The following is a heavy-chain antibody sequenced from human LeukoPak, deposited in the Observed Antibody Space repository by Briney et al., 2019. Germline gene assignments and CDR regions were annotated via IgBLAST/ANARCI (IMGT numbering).Heavy chain of an antibody. D-gene: IGHD3-10*01. CDR3: ARGYGSGSSHIDY. J-gene: IGHJ4*02. CDR2: ISYDGSNK. CDR1: GFTFSSYA. Sequence: GVSLRLSCAASGFTFSSYAMHWVRQAPGKGLEWVAVISYDGSNKYYADSVKGRFTISRDNSKNTLYLQMNSLRAEDTAVYYRARGYGSGSSHIDYWGQGTLVTVSS. V-gene: IGHV3-30*04.